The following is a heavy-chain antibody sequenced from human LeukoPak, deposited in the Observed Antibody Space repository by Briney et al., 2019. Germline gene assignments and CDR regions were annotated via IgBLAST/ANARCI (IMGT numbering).Heavy chain of an antibody. CDR3: ARTVSRGFGVNWFDP. D-gene: IGHD3-10*01. CDR1: GYTFTSYG. Sequence: ASVKVSCKASGYTFTSYGISWVRQAPGQGLEWMGRISAYNGNTNYAQKLQGRVTMTTDTSTSTAYMELRSLRSDDTAVYYCARTVSRGFGVNWFDPWGQGTLVTVSS. CDR2: ISAYNGNT. V-gene: IGHV1-18*01. J-gene: IGHJ5*02.